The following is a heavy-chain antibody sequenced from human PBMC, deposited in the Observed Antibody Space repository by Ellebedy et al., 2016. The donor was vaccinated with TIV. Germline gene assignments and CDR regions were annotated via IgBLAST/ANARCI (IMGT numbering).Heavy chain of an antibody. CDR1: GFTFSNYA. CDR2: FSDLGVST. Sequence: GESLKISXVASGFTFSNYAMSWVRQAPGKGLEWVSAFSDLGVSTYYADSVKGRFTISRDNSKNTLYLQMNSLRAEDTAVYYCANDDWDYWGQGTLVTVSS. D-gene: IGHD3-9*01. J-gene: IGHJ4*02. CDR3: ANDDWDY. V-gene: IGHV3-23*01.